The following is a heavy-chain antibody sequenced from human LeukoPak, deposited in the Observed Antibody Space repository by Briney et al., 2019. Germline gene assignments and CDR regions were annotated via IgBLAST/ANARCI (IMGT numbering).Heavy chain of an antibody. D-gene: IGHD2-2*02. CDR2: FDPEDGET. Sequence: GASVKVSCKVSGYTLTELSMHWVRQAPGKGLEWMGGFDPEDGETIYAQKFQGRVTMTEDTSTDTAYMELSSLRSEDTAVYYCATSFCSSTSCYTRWRNWFDPWGQGTLVTVSS. J-gene: IGHJ5*02. CDR3: ATSFCSSTSCYTRWRNWFDP. V-gene: IGHV1-24*01. CDR1: GYTLTELS.